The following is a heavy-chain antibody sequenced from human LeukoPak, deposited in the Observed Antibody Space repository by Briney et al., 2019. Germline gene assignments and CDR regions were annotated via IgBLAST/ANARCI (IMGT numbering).Heavy chain of an antibody. Sequence: ASVKVSCKASGYTFTGHYMHWVRQAPGQGLEWMGWINPNSGGTNYAQKFQGWVTMTRDTSISTAYMELSRLRSDDTAVYYCASSRYGSTWFDPWGQGTLVTVSS. V-gene: IGHV1-2*04. CDR3: ASSRYGSTWFDP. D-gene: IGHD3-10*01. CDR2: INPNSGGT. J-gene: IGHJ5*02. CDR1: GYTFTGHY.